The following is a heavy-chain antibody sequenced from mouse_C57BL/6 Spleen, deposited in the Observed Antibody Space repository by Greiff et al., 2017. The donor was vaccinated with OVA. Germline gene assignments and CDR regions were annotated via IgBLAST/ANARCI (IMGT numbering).Heavy chain of an antibody. Sequence: QVQLQQPGAELVMPGASVKLSCKASGYTFTSYWMHWVKQRPGQGLEWIGEIDPSDSYTNYNQKFKGKSTLTVDKSSSTAYMQLSSLTAEDSAVYYCARSEVYWYFDVWGTGTTVTVSS. CDR1: GYTFTSYW. CDR3: ARSEVYWYFDV. CDR2: IDPSDSYT. V-gene: IGHV1-69*01. J-gene: IGHJ1*03.